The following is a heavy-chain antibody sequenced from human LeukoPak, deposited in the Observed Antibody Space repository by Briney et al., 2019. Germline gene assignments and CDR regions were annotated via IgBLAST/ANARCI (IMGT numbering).Heavy chain of an antibody. CDR1: GFTFSNYW. CDR2: IKVDGSEK. D-gene: IGHD6-13*01. Sequence: GGSLSLSCAASGFTFSNYWMRWVRQAPGKGLEWVANIKVDGSEKYYVDSVKGRFTISRDNARNSLYLQMNSLRAEDTAVYYCASGRQLGYWGQGTLVTVSS. J-gene: IGHJ4*02. V-gene: IGHV3-7*01. CDR3: ASGRQLGY.